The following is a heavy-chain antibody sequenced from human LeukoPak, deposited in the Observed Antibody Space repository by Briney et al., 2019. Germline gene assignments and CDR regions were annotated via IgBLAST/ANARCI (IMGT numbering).Heavy chain of an antibody. Sequence: SETLSLTCTVSGPSISSGYYWSWIRQPPGKGLEWFGYIYYRGSTNYTPSIKRRVTISVDTSKSQFSLKLSSVTAADTAVYYWAREGLGGIPRQWDYWGQGTLVTVSS. CDR2: IYYRGST. CDR1: GPSISSGYY. V-gene: IGHV4-59*01. D-gene: IGHD1-1*01. CDR3: AREGLGGIPRQWDY. J-gene: IGHJ4*02.